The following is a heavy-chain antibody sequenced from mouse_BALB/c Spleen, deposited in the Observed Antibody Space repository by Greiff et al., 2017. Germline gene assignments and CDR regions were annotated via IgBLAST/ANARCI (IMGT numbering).Heavy chain of an antibody. CDR2: ISYDGSN. D-gene: IGHD4-1*01. Sequence: EVQLQESGPGLVKPSQSLSLTCSVTGYSITSGYYWNWIRQFPGNKLEWMGYISYDGSNNYNPSLKNRISITRDTSKNQFFLKLNSVTTEDTATYYCAREAANWDFDYWGQGTTLTVSS. V-gene: IGHV3-6*02. CDR3: AREAANWDFDY. CDR1: GYSITSGYY. J-gene: IGHJ2*01.